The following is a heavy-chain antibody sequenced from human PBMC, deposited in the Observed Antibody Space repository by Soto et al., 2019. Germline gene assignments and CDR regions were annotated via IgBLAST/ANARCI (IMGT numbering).Heavy chain of an antibody. CDR2: ISYDGSNK. J-gene: IGHJ4*02. D-gene: IGHD3-22*01. Sequence: QVPLVESGGGVVQPGRSLRLSCAASGFTFSSYGMHWVRQAPGKGLEWVAVISYDGSNKYYADSVKGRFTISRDNSKNTLYLQMNSLRAEDTAVYYCAKDVYYDSSGDFDYWGQGTLVTVSS. CDR3: AKDVYYDSSGDFDY. CDR1: GFTFSSYG. V-gene: IGHV3-30*18.